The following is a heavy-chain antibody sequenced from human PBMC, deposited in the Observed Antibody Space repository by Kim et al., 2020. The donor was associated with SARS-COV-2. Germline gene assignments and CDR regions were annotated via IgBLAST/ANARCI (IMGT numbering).Heavy chain of an antibody. V-gene: IGHV3-30*01. J-gene: IGHJ3*02. Sequence: YYADSVKGRFTISRDNSKNTLYLQMNSLRAEDTAVYYCARVDEKSDAFDIWGQGTMVTVSS. CDR3: ARVDEKSDAFDI.